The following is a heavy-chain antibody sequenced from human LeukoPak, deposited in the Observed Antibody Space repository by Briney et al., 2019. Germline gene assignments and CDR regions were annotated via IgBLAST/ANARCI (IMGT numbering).Heavy chain of an antibody. J-gene: IGHJ5*02. CDR2: IRYDGSNK. CDR1: GFTFSSYG. Sequence: GGSLRLSCAASGFTFSSYGMHWVRQAPGKGLEWVAFIRYDGSNKYYADSVKGRFTISRDNSKNTLYLQMNSLRAEDTAVYYCAKDRHEWEEDLPPDPWGQGTLVTVSS. V-gene: IGHV3-30*02. CDR3: AKDRHEWEEDLPPDP. D-gene: IGHD1-26*01.